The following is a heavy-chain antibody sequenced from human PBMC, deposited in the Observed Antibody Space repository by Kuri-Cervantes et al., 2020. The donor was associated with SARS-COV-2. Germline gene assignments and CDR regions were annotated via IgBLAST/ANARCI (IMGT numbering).Heavy chain of an antibody. J-gene: IGHJ5*02. CDR1: GYSISSGYY. CDR2: IYHSGST. V-gene: IGHV4-38-2*01. CDR3: ARVDSIAARPRWFDP. Sequence: SETLSLTCAVSGYSISSGYYWGWVRQPPGKGLEWIGSIYHSGSTYYNPSLKSRVTISVDTSKNQFSLKLSSVTAADTAVYYCARVDSIAARPRWFDPWGQGTLVTDSS. D-gene: IGHD6-6*01.